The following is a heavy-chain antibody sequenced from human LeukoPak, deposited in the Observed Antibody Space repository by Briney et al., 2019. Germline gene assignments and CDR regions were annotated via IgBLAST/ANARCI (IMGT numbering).Heavy chain of an antibody. J-gene: IGHJ3*02. Sequence: DSVKGRFTISRDNAKNTLYLQMSSLRAEDTAVYYCARDYVWGSYRYEMSFDIWGQGTMVTVSS. CDR3: ARDYVWGSYRYEMSFDI. D-gene: IGHD3-16*02. V-gene: IGHV3-74*01.